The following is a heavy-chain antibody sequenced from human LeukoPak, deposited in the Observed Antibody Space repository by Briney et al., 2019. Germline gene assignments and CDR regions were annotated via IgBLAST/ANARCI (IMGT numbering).Heavy chain of an antibody. J-gene: IGHJ6*03. V-gene: IGHV4-38-2*01. CDR2: IYHSGRT. CDR3: ARQGGSSSPYYYSYMDV. Sequence: SETLSLTCAVSDYSMSSGYYWGWIRQPPGKGLEWIGCIYHSGRTFYNPSLKSRVTISVDTSTNQFSLKLSSVTAADTAVYYCARQGGSSSPYYYSYMDVWGKGTTVTVSS. D-gene: IGHD6-13*01. CDR1: DYSMSSGYY.